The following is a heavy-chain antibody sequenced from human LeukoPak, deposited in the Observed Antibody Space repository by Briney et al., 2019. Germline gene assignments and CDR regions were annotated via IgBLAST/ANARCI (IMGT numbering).Heavy chain of an antibody. CDR2: IYYTGST. Sequence: PSETLSLTCTVSGGSISSYYWSWIRQPPGKGLEWIGYIYYTGSTNYNPSLESRVTISLDTSKNQFLLKLSSVTAADTAVYYCARGVYYGSGSYNWGQGTLVTVSS. CDR1: GGSISSYY. D-gene: IGHD3-10*01. V-gene: IGHV4-59*12. CDR3: ARGVYYGSGSYN. J-gene: IGHJ4*02.